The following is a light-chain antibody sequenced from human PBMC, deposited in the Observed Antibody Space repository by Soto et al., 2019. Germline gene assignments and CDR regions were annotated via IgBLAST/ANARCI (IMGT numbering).Light chain of an antibody. CDR2: DAS. Sequence: EIVLTQSPPTLSLSPGERATLSCRASQSVSSYLAWYQQKPGQAPRLLIYDASKRATGIPARFSGSGSGTDFTLTISSLEPEYFAVYYCQQRSNWPPTWTFGQGTRVEIK. CDR3: QQRSNWPPTWT. CDR1: QSVSSY. V-gene: IGKV3-11*01. J-gene: IGKJ1*01.